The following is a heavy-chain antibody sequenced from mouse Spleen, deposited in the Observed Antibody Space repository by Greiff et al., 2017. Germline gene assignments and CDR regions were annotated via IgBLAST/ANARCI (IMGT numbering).Heavy chain of an antibody. V-gene: IGHV1-64*01. Sequence: VQLQQPGAELVKPGASVKLSCKASGYTFTSYWMHWVKQRPGQGLEWIGMIHPNSGSTNYNEKFKSKATLTVDKSSSTAYMQLSSLTSEDSAVYYCARGLITTVPFAYWGQGTLVTVSA. CDR2: IHPNSGST. CDR1: GYTFTSYW. CDR3: ARGLITTVPFAY. J-gene: IGHJ3*01. D-gene: IGHD1-1*01.